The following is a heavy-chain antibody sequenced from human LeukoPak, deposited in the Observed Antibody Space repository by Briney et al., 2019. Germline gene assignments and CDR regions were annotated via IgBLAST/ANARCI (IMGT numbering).Heavy chain of an antibody. Sequence: PGGSLRLSCAASGFTFSDHYMSWIRQAPGKGLECVSYISSGGSTTYYTDSVKGRFTISRDNGKNALYLQMNSLRAEDTALYYCAKVSNHFIAAAGTGWFDPWGQGTLVTVSS. D-gene: IGHD6-13*01. V-gene: IGHV3-11*01. CDR2: ISSGGSTT. CDR3: AKVSNHFIAAAGTGWFDP. CDR1: GFTFSDHY. J-gene: IGHJ5*02.